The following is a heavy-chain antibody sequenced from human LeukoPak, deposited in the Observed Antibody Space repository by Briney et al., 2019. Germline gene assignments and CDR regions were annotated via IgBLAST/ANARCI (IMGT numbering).Heavy chain of an antibody. Sequence: ASQTLSPPCTAPGAYIRSYYWSWHRQPPGKGPETLGHIDDGESTNDHPTLKSRDTISVDTSKNQFSLKLSSVTAADTAVYYCARGTEDYGGNCDAFDIWGQGTMVTVSS. J-gene: IGHJ3*02. CDR2: IDDGEST. CDR3: ARGTEDYGGNCDAFDI. V-gene: IGHV4-59*01. CDR1: GAYIRSYY. D-gene: IGHD4-23*01.